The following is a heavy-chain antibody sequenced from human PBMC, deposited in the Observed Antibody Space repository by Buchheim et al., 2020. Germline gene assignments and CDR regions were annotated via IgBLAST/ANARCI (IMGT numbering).Heavy chain of an antibody. CDR2: INHSGST. Sequence: QVQLQQWGAGLLKPSETLSLTCAVYGGPFSGYYWSWIRQPPGKGLEWIGEINHSGSTNYNPSLKSRVTISVDTSKNQFSLKLSSVTAADTAVYYCARVALRFFRADVWGQGTT. V-gene: IGHV4-34*01. CDR3: ARVALRFFRADV. J-gene: IGHJ6*02. D-gene: IGHD3-3*01. CDR1: GGPFSGYY.